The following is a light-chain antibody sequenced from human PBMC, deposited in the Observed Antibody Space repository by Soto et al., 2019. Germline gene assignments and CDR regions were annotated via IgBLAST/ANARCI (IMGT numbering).Light chain of an antibody. Sequence: QSALTQPASVFGSPGQSITISCTGTSSDVGGYNYVSWYQQHPVKVPKLMIYDVTNRPSGVSVRFSGSKSGNTASLTIFGLQAVDEADYFCSSYTSSSTPYVFGTGTKVTVL. J-gene: IGLJ1*01. V-gene: IGLV2-14*01. CDR2: DVT. CDR1: SSDVGGYNY. CDR3: SSYTSSSTPYV.